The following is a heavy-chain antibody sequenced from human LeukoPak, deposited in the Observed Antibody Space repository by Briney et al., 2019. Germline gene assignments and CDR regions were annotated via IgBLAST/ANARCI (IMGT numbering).Heavy chain of an antibody. D-gene: IGHD2-15*01. CDR2: INDSGGRT. J-gene: IGHJ1*01. CDR3: AKDGGSYSFRH. Sequence: GGSLRLSCAASGFTFSTYAMSWVRQAPGKGLEWVSGINDSGGRTYYADSVKGRFTNSRDNSKNTLYLQMNSLRAEDTAVYYCAKDGGSYSFRHWGQGTLVTVSS. CDR1: GFTFSTYA. V-gene: IGHV3-23*01.